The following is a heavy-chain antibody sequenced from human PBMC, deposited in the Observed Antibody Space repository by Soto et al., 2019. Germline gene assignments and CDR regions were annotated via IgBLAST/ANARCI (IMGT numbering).Heavy chain of an antibody. CDR2: IKSNGDDT. CDR1: GFAFTGYY. D-gene: IGHD3-16*01. V-gene: IGHV1-2*02. J-gene: IGHJ4*02. CDR3: ARDQRSYGEPPFDY. Sequence: GASVKVSCKASGFAFTGYYIHWVRLAPGQGLEWMGWIKSNGDDTKYARKFRDRVTMTRDTSMNTVYMELSRLRSDDTAVYYCARDQRSYGEPPFDYWGQGTLVTVSS.